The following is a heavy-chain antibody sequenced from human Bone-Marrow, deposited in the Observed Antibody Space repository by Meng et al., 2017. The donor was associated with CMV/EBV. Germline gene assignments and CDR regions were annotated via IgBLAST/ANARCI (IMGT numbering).Heavy chain of an antibody. CDR1: GFSFSDYA. CDR2: VSASADRT. V-gene: IGHV3-23*01. Sequence: GGSLRLSCAASGFSFSDYAMTWVRQAPGKGLEWISAVSASADRTYYGDSVKGRFTISRDNAKNSLYLQMNSLRAEDTAVYYCAKSAVGGNYYYYGMDVWGQGTTVTVSS. J-gene: IGHJ6*02. CDR3: AKSAVGGNYYYYGMDV. D-gene: IGHD1-26*01.